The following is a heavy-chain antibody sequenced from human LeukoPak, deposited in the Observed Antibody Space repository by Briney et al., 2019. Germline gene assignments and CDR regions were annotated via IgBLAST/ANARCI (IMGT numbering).Heavy chain of an antibody. CDR1: GFTFSSYS. Sequence: GGSLRLSCAASGFTFSSYSMNWVRQAPGKGLQWVSFISSSSSFIYYTDSVKGRFTISRDNAKNSLYLQMNSLRADDTAVYYCARDQTPFVWGQGTLVTVSS. CDR2: ISSSSSFI. CDR3: ARDQTPFV. J-gene: IGHJ4*02. V-gene: IGHV3-21*06.